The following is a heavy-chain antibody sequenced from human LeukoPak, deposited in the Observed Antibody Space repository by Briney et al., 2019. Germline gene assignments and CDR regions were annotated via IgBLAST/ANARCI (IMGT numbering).Heavy chain of an antibody. CDR1: GYSNSSGYY. V-gene: IGHV4-38-2*01. CDR3: AICSSTRTHAFDI. CDR2: IYHSGST. Sequence: SETLSLTCAVSGYSNSSGYYWGWIRQPPGKGLEWIGSIYHSGSTYYNPSLKNRVTISVDTSKNQFSLKLSSVTAADTAVYYCAICSSTRTHAFDIWGQGTMVTVSS. D-gene: IGHD2-2*01. J-gene: IGHJ3*02.